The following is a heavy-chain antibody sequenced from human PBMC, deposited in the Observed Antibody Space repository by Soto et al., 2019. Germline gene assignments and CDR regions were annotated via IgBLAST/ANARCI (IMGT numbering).Heavy chain of an antibody. CDR1: GIIFSGYG. Sequence: GSLRLSCAASGIIFSGYGMHWVRQAPGKGLEWVAVIRYDGSNIYYADSVKGRFTISRDNPKNTLYLQMNSLRAEDTAVYYCPRDGVGATAFFGYFDYPGQLALVTVSS. CDR2: IRYDGSNI. CDR3: PRDGVGATAFFGYFDY. V-gene: IGHV3-33*01. D-gene: IGHD1-26*01. J-gene: IGHJ4*02.